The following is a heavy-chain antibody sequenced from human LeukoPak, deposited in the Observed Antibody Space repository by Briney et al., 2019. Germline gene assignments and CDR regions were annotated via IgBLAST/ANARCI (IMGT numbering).Heavy chain of an antibody. V-gene: IGHV1-69*04. Sequence: SVKVSCKASGYTFTSYAMNWVRQAPGQGLEWMGRILPTVDITNYAQKFQGRLSITADTSTSTAYVELRSLRSEDTAVYFCVTIDFFGSGSQLDYWGQGALVTVSS. CDR1: GYTFTSYA. CDR2: ILPTVDIT. J-gene: IGHJ4*02. D-gene: IGHD3-10*01. CDR3: VTIDFFGSGSQLDY.